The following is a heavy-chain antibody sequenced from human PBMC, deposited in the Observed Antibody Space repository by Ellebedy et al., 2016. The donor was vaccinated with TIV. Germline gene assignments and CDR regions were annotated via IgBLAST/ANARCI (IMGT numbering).Heavy chain of an antibody. Sequence: GGSLRLSXAASGFTFSSYSMNWVRQAPGKGLEWVSYISSSSSTIYYADSVKGRFTISRDNAKNSLYLQMNSLRDEDTAVYYCARAPITMVRGVITHYYYYGMDVWGQGTAVTVSS. CDR2: ISSSSSTI. CDR1: GFTFSSYS. D-gene: IGHD3-10*01. V-gene: IGHV3-48*02. J-gene: IGHJ6*02. CDR3: ARAPITMVRGVITHYYYYGMDV.